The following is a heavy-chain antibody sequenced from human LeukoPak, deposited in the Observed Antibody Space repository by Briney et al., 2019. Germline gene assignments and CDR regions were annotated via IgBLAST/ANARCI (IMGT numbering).Heavy chain of an antibody. CDR3: ARGSDYGDS. Sequence: SEPLSLTCTVSGGSISSYYWSWIRQPPGKGLEWIGYSSDSGSTNYNPSLKSRVTLLVDTSKNQFSLNLFSVTAADTAVYYCARGSDYGDSWGQGTPVTVSS. V-gene: IGHV4-59*01. CDR2: SSDSGST. CDR1: GGSISSYY. J-gene: IGHJ4*02.